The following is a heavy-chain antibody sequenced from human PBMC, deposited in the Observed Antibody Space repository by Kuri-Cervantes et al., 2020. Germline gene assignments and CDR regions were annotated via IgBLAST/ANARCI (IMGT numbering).Heavy chain of an antibody. V-gene: IGHV4-59*13. J-gene: IGHJ1*01. CDR2: LSNSGST. CDR1: GGSITTSY. D-gene: IGHD2-8*01. CDR3: ARLRGSGSYYWCDN. Sequence: SQTLSLTCAVSGGSITTSYWSWIRQTPGKELEFIGYLSNSGSTNYNPSLKSRVSFSLDATENEISLKLRSVTAADTAIYYCARLRGSGSYYWCDNWGQGTSVTVSS.